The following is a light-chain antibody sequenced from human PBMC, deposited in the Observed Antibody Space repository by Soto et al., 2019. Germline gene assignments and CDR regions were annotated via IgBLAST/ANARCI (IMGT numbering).Light chain of an antibody. J-gene: IGKJ1*01. CDR1: QSVSSSY. V-gene: IGKV3-20*01. Sequence: EIVLTQSPGTLSLSPGERATLSCRASQSVSSSYLAWYQQKSGQAPRLLIYGASNRATGIPDRFSGRGSGTDFTLTISRLEPEDFAVYYCQQYGRSSWTFGQGTKVEIK. CDR2: GAS. CDR3: QQYGRSSWT.